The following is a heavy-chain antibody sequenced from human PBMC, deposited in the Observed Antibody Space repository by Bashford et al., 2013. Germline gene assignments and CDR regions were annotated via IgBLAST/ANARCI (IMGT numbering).Heavy chain of an antibody. D-gene: IGHD2-15*01. V-gene: IGHV4-39*01. Sequence: WIRQPPGKGLEWIGSIYYSGLTYNNPSLKSRVTISVDTSKIQFSLKLSSVTAADTAVYYCARHRLGYCSGATCSTWGQGALVTVSS. CDR2: IYYSGLT. CDR3: ARHRLGYCSGATCST. J-gene: IGHJ5*02.